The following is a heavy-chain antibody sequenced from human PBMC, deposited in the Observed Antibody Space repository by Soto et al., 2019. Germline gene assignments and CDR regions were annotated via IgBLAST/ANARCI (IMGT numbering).Heavy chain of an antibody. CDR2: INDDGSAT. J-gene: IGHJ4*02. CDR1: GFTFSGSW. CDR3: ARGIFGSGTANDY. D-gene: IGHD3-10*01. V-gene: IGHV3-74*01. Sequence: ELQLVESGGGLVQPGGSLRLSCAASGFTFSGSWMHWVRQAPGKGLVWVSRINDDGSATSYADFVKGRFTISRDNAKDTLFLQMNGLRAEDTAVYYCARGIFGSGTANDYWGQGTLVTVSS.